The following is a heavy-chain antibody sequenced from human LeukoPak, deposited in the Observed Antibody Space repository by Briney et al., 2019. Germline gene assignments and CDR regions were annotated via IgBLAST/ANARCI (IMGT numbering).Heavy chain of an antibody. CDR1: GLTFSTYS. V-gene: IGHV3-48*02. D-gene: IGHD6-6*01. CDR2: ISSSSSTL. CDR3: AREYSSSSGKALDY. J-gene: IGHJ4*02. Sequence: GGSLRLSCAASGLTFSTYSMNWVRQAPGKGLEWVSYISSSSSTLYYADSVKGRFTISRDNAKNSLHLQMNTLRDEDTAVYYCAREYSSSSGKALDYWGQGTLVTVSS.